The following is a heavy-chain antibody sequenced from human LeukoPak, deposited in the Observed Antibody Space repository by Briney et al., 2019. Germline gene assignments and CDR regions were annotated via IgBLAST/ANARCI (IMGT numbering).Heavy chain of an antibody. CDR1: GFTFDDYG. CDR2: ISSSGSTI. D-gene: IGHD3-22*01. V-gene: IGHV3-48*03. Sequence: GGSLRLSCAASGFTFDDYGMSWVRQAPGKGLEWVSYISSSGSTIYYADSVKGRFTISRDNAKNSLYLQMNSLRAEDTAVYYCAREDGDGYDSSGSFDYWGQGTLVTVSS. J-gene: IGHJ4*02. CDR3: AREDGDGYDSSGSFDY.